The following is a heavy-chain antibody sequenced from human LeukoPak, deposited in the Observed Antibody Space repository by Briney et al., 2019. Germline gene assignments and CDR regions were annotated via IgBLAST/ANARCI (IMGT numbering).Heavy chain of an antibody. CDR3: ARGMFYYGSGSDTGDY. J-gene: IGHJ4*02. CDR1: GFTFSNYW. Sequence: GGSLRLCCAASGFTFSNYWMSWVRQAPGKGLEWVANIKQDGSEKYYVDSVKGRFTISRDNAKNSLYLKMNSLRAEDTAVYYCARGMFYYGSGSDTGDYWGQGTLVTVSS. V-gene: IGHV3-7*05. D-gene: IGHD3-10*01. CDR2: IKQDGSEK.